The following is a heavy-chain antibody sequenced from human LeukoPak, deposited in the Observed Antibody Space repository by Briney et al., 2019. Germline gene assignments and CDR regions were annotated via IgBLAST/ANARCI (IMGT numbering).Heavy chain of an antibody. V-gene: IGHV4-59*01. CDR2: IFYSGST. J-gene: IGHJ4*02. CDR1: GGXISSYY. CDR3: ARGYCSAGTCYPLDY. D-gene: IGHD2-15*01. Sequence: SETLSLTCTVSGGXISSYYWTWIRQPPGEGLEWIGYIFYSGSTNYNPSLKSRVTISVDTSKNQFSLKLTSVTAADTAVYYCARGYCSAGTCYPLDYWGQGTMVTVSS.